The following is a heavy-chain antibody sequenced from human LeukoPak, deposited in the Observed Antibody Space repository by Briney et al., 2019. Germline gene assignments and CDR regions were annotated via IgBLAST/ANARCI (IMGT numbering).Heavy chain of an antibody. CDR2: IGGSNGRT. V-gene: IGHV3-23*01. J-gene: IGHJ3*02. Sequence: GGSLRLSCAASGFSFSSYAMSWVRQAPGKGLEWVSGIGGSNGRTYYADSVKGRFTISRDNSKTTLYLQMNSLRAADSAVYYCARGPWGYSSSSRDESGAFDIWGQGTMVTVSS. CDR1: GFSFSSYA. CDR3: ARGPWGYSSSSRDESGAFDI. D-gene: IGHD6-6*01.